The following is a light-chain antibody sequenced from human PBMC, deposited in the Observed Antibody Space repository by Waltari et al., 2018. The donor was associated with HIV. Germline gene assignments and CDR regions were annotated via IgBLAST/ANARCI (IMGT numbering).Light chain of an antibody. CDR1: NLAFKT. CDR3: QGWETRSEQGV. J-gene: IGLJ2*01. V-gene: IGLV3-21*02. CDR2: NDS. Sequence: SYVLAQPPSVSVAPGQTARLTCGGNNLAFKTVHWYQQETDEAAVRVVHNDSHRPSGIPERFAGSNSGNTATLNISRVEAEDEADYFGQGWETRSEQGVFGGGTKLTVL.